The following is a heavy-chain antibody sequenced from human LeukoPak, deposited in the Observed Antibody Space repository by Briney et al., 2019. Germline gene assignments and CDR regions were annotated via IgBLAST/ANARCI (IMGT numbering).Heavy chain of an antibody. Sequence: PSETLSLTCAVYGGSFSGYYWSGIRQSPGKGREGIGETYHSGSTNYNSSLKSRGTISLDTSKSQFSLKLSSVTAADTAVYYCARGRRIVVVLGATRTHRDYYMDVWGKGTTVTVSS. D-gene: IGHD2-15*01. CDR2: TYHSGST. CDR3: ARGRRIVVVLGATRTHRDYYMDV. V-gene: IGHV4-34*01. CDR1: GGSFSGYY. J-gene: IGHJ6*03.